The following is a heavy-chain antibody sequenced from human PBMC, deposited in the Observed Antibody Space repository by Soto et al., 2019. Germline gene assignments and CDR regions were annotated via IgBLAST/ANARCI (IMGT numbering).Heavy chain of an antibody. J-gene: IGHJ6*02. CDR1: GFSLSTSGVC. Sequence: SGPTLVNPTQTLTLTCTFSGFSLSTSGVCVSWIRQPPGKSLEWLALIDWDDDKYYSTSLRTRLTISKDTSKNQVVLTMTNMDPVDTATYYCERDVWYYDSSGYYAGRYYYYGMVVWGQGST. V-gene: IGHV2-70*01. CDR3: ERDVWYYDSSGYYAGRYYYYGMVV. D-gene: IGHD3-22*01. CDR2: IDWDDDK.